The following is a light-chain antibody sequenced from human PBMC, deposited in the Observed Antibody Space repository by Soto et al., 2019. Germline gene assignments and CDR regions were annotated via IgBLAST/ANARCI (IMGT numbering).Light chain of an antibody. J-gene: IGKJ4*01. V-gene: IGKV3-20*01. CDR3: QQYGTSPVT. Sequence: EIVLTQSPGTLSLSPGERATLSCRAGQSVSSNFLAWYQQKPGQAPRLLIYGASSRATGIPDRFSGSGSGTDFTLTITRLEPEDFAVYFCQQYGTSPVTCGGGTKVEIK. CDR1: QSVSSNF. CDR2: GAS.